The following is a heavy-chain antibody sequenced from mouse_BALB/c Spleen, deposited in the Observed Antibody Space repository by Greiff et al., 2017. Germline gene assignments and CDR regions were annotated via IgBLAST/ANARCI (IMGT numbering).Heavy chain of an antibody. CDR2: ISYSGST. J-gene: IGHJ2*01. Sequence: EVQLVESGPSLVKPSQTLSLTCSVTGDSITSGYWNWIRKFPGNKLEYMGYISYSGSTYYNPSLKSRISITRDTSKNQYYLQLNSVTTEDTATYYCARSNYGNYGGPSYYFDYWGQGTTLTVSS. CDR3: ARSNYGNYGGPSYYFDY. V-gene: IGHV3-8*02. D-gene: IGHD2-1*01. CDR1: GDSITSGY.